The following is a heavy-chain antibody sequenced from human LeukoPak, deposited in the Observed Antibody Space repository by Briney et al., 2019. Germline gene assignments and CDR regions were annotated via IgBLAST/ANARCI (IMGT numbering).Heavy chain of an antibody. V-gene: IGHV4-34*01. Sequence: PSETLSLTCAVYGGSFSGYYWSWIRQPPGKGLEWIGEINHSGSTNYNPSLKSRVTISVDTSKNQFSLKLSSVTAADTAVYYCARVGDYYDSSGYYYSHDYWGQGTLVTVSS. J-gene: IGHJ4*02. CDR3: ARVGDYYDSSGYYYSHDY. CDR2: INHSGST. D-gene: IGHD3-22*01. CDR1: GGSFSGYY.